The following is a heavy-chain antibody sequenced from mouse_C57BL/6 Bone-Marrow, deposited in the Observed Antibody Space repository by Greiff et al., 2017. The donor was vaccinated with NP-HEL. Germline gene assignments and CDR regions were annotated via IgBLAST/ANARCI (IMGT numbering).Heavy chain of an antibody. V-gene: IGHV2-2*01. CDR3: ARQLRLQGD. CDR2: IWSGGST. Sequence: VQLQQSGPGLVQPSQSLSITCTVSGFSLTSYGVHWVRQSPGKGLAWLGVIWSGGSTAYNAAFISRLSNSKDNSKSQVFIQMNRLQADDTAIYYCARQLRLQGDWGQGTTLTVSS. CDR1: GFSLTSYG. D-gene: IGHD3-2*02. J-gene: IGHJ2*01.